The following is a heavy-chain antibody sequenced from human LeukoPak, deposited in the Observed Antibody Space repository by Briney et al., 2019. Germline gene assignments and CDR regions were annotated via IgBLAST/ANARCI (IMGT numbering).Heavy chain of an antibody. CDR3: ARTILEWLLRGLNDY. V-gene: IGHV3-30*03. CDR1: GFTFSSYG. CDR2: ISYDGSNK. D-gene: IGHD3-3*01. J-gene: IGHJ4*02. Sequence: GGSLRLSCAASGFTFSSYGMHWVRQAPGKGLEWVAVISYDGSNKYYADSVKGRFTISRDNSKNTLYLQMNSLRAEDTAVYYRARTILEWLLRGLNDYWGQGTLVTVSS.